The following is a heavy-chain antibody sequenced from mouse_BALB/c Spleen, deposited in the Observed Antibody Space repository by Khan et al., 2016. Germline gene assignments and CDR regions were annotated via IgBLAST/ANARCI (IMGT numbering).Heavy chain of an antibody. D-gene: IGHD1-1*01. CDR2: IRYSGST. V-gene: IGHV3-8*02. Sequence: EVRLQESGPSLVKPSQTLSLTCSVTGDSITSGYWNWIRKFPGNKLEYMGYIRYSGSTYYNPSLKSRVSITRDTSKNQYYLQLNSVTPEDTATYYCASSYSYGTWFAYWGQGTLVTVSA. J-gene: IGHJ3*01. CDR3: ASSYSYGTWFAY. CDR1: GDSITSGY.